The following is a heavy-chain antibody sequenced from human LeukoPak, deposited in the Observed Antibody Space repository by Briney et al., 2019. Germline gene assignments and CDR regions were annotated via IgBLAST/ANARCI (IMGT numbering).Heavy chain of an antibody. CDR3: ARGGGFWSGYYGIDY. Sequence: SETLSLTCAVYGGSFSGYYWSWIRQPPGKGLEWIGEINHSGSTNYNPSLQSRVTISVDTSKNPYSLKLSSVTAADTAVYYWARGGGFWSGYYGIDYWGQGTLVTVSS. D-gene: IGHD3-3*01. CDR2: INHSGST. CDR1: GGSFSGYY. V-gene: IGHV4-34*01. J-gene: IGHJ4*02.